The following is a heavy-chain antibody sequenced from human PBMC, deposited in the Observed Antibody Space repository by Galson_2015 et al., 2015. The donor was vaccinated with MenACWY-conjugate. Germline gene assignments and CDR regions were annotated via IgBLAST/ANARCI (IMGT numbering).Heavy chain of an antibody. D-gene: IGHD3-22*01. V-gene: IGHV3-23*01. CDR2: ISGSGGST. Sequence: SLRLSCAASGFTFSSYAMSWVRQAPGKGLEWVPAISGSGGSTYYADSVKGRFTISRDNSKNTLYLQMNSLRAEDTAVYYCSKLSDYYDSSGLDYWGQGTLVTVSS. J-gene: IGHJ4*02. CDR1: GFTFSSYA. CDR3: SKLSDYYDSSGLDY.